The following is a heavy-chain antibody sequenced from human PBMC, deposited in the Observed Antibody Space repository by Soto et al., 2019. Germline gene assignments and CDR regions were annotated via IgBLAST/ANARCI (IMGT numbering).Heavy chain of an antibody. CDR1: GFTFTSSA. V-gene: IGHV1-58*01. J-gene: IGHJ4*02. CDR3: AAFPFYVDTAMAPLQDDFDY. Sequence: GASVKVSCKASGFTFTSSAVQWVRQARGQRLEWIGWIVVGSGNTNYAQKFQERVTITRDMSTSTAYMELSSLRSEDTAVYYCAAFPFYVDTAMAPLQDDFDYWGQGTLVTVSS. D-gene: IGHD5-18*01. CDR2: IVVGSGNT.